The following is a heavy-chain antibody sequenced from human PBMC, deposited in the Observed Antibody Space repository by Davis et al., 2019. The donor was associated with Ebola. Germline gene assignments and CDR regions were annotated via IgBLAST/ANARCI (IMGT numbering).Heavy chain of an antibody. CDR3: ARGGVAYSDLDY. CDR2: INPSGGTT. CDR1: GYTFTSYG. V-gene: IGHV1-46*01. J-gene: IGHJ4*02. D-gene: IGHD2-21*01. Sequence: AASVKVSCKASGYTFTSYGITWVRQAPGQGLEWMGIINPSGGTTSYAQKFQGRVTMTRDASTSTVYMEVRSLRSEDTAVYYCARGGVAYSDLDYWGQGTLVAVSS.